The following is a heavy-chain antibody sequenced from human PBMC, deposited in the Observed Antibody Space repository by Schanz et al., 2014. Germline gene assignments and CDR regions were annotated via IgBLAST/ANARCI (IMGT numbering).Heavy chain of an antibody. D-gene: IGHD3-22*01. CDR3: AKDHFGHYDSSGCSDCYYYGMDV. J-gene: IGHJ6*02. V-gene: IGHV3-23*01. CDR1: GFTFSSYA. Sequence: EVQLLESGGGLVQPGGSLRLSCAASGFTFSSYAMSWVRQAPGKGLEWVSAITDSGGSTYYADSVKGRFTISRDNSKNTLYLQMNSLRAEDSAVYYCAKDHFGHYDSSGCSDCYYYGMDVWGQGTTVTVSS. CDR2: ITDSGGST.